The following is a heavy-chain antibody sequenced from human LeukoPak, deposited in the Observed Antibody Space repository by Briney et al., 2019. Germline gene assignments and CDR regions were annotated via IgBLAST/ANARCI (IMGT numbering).Heavy chain of an antibody. CDR2: ICAYNGNT. Sequence: ASVKVSCKASGYTFTSYGIRWVRQAPGQGLEWMGWICAYNGNTNYAQKLQGRVTMTTDTSTSTAYMELRSLRSDDTAVYYCARGDPSIPRYDSSGYSTYYFDYWGQGTLVTVSS. J-gene: IGHJ4*02. V-gene: IGHV1-18*01. D-gene: IGHD3-22*01. CDR1: GYTFTSYG. CDR3: ARGDPSIPRYDSSGYSTYYFDY.